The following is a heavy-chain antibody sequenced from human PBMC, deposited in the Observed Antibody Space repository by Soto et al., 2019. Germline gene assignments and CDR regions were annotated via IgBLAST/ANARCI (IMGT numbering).Heavy chain of an antibody. CDR2: ISSSSGTI. CDR3: ARDSTPRSIDS. V-gene: IGHV3-48*01. CDR1: GFTFSSYS. J-gene: IGHJ4*02. Sequence: EVQLVESGGGLVQPGGSLRLSCAASGFTFSSYSMNWVRQAPGKGLDWVSYISSSSGTIYYADSVKGRFTISRDIAKNSLYLQMNSLRAEDTAVYYCARDSTPRSIDSWGQGTLVTVSS.